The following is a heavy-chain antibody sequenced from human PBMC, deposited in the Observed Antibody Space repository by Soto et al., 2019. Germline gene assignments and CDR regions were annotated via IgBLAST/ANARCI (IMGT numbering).Heavy chain of an antibody. J-gene: IGHJ6*03. CDR2: IKRDGSEK. D-gene: IGHD3-9*01. Sequence: EVQLVESGGGLVQPGGSLRLSCAASGFTFSSYWMSWVRQAPGKGLEWVANIKRDGSEKYYVDSVKGRFTISRDNAKNSPYLQMNSLRAEETAVYYCARSMTGALDYYYSYMDVWGKRDHGHRLL. V-gene: IGHV3-7*01. CDR3: ARSMTGALDYYYSYMDV. CDR1: GFTFSSYW.